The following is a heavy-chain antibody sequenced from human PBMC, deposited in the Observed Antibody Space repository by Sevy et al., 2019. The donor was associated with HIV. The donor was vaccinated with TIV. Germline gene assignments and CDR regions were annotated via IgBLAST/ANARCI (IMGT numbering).Heavy chain of an antibody. D-gene: IGHD6-13*01. CDR1: GFTLNSYW. CDR2: IKQDGSVK. J-gene: IGHJ4*02. V-gene: IGHV3-7*01. CDR3: VRAIAADGSF. Sequence: GGSLRLSFVASGFTLNSYWMSWVRQAPGKGLEWVANIKQDGSVKYYVDSVKGRFTISRDNARNLLYLQMNSLRVEDTALYYCVRAIAADGSFWGQGTLVTVSS.